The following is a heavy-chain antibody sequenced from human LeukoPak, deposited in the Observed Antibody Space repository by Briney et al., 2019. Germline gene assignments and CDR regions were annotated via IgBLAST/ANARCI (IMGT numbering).Heavy chain of an antibody. CDR2: IHYSGST. V-gene: IGHV4-59*01. J-gene: IGHJ4*02. Sequence: PSETLSLTFTVSGGSIIDYYWNWIRQPPGKGLEWIGDIHYSGSTNHNPSLKSRLAISVATSKTQFSLRLRSVTAADTAVYYCARLNDYGSGTYALDSWGQGTLVTVSS. CDR3: ARLNDYGSGTYALDS. CDR1: GGSIIDYY. D-gene: IGHD3-10*01.